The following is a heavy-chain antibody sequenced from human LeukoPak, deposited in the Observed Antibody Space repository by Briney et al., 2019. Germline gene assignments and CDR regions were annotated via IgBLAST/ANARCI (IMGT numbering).Heavy chain of an antibody. D-gene: IGHD6-19*01. CDR3: ARGRQWLRGWFDP. CDR2: INSDGSST. CDR1: GFTFSSYW. J-gene: IGHJ5*02. V-gene: IGHV3-74*01. Sequence: PGGSLRLSCAASGFTFSSYWMHWVRQAPGKGLVWVSRINSDGSSTSYADSVKGRFTISRDNAKNTLYLQMNSLRAEDTAVYYCARGRQWLRGWFDPWGQGTLVTVSS.